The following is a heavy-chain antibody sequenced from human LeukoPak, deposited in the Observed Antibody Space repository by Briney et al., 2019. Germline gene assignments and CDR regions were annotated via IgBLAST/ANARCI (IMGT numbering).Heavy chain of an antibody. D-gene: IGHD3-22*01. Sequence: SETPSLTCTVSGVSISSSNSYWGWIRQPPGKGLEWIGSIYYSGNTYYNASLKSQVSISIDTSKNQFSLKLTSVTAADTAVYYCARAESPQWDRYRYYYDSSGYWDYWGQGTLVTVSS. CDR1: GVSISSSNSY. CDR2: IYYSGNT. J-gene: IGHJ4*02. CDR3: ARAESPQWDRYRYYYDSSGYWDY. V-gene: IGHV4-39*01.